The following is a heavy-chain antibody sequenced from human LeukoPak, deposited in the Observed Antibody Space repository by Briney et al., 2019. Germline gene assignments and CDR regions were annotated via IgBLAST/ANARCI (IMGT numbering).Heavy chain of an antibody. CDR2: INPNSGGT. J-gene: IGHJ5*02. CDR1: GYTFTGYY. D-gene: IGHD2-15*01. Sequence: ASVKVSCKASGYTFTGYYMHWVRQAPGQGLEWMGWINPNSGGTNYAQKFQGRVTMTRDTSISTAYMELSRLRSDDTAVYYCARDPGLLSWFDPWGQGTLVTVSS. CDR3: ARDPGLLSWFDP. V-gene: IGHV1-2*02.